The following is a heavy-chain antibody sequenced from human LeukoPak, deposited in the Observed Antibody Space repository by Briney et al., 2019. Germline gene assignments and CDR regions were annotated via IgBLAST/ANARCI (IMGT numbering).Heavy chain of an antibody. CDR3: ARDPLAAAGPTLIFDD. D-gene: IGHD6-13*01. V-gene: IGHV1-69*05. J-gene: IGHJ4*02. CDR1: GGTYSSYP. Sequence: ASVKVSCKASGGTYSSYPISWVRQAPGQGREWMGGIIPIFGTAHYAHKFQGGVTITTDESTSTAYMELSGLRSEDTAVYYCARDPLAAAGPTLIFDDWGQVTLVSVSS. CDR2: IIPIFGTA.